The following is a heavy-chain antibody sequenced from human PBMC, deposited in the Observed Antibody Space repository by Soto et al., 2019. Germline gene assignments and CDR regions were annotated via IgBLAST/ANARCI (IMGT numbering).Heavy chain of an antibody. CDR2: VSTDVNNK. Sequence: SLRLSCAASGFTFSLFTLHWVRQPPGKGLDWVAVVSTDVNNKFYASSVKGRFTISRDNSKNTMYLQMNNLSPEDTAVYYCARGKLDFWGQGTTDPVSS. CDR1: GFTFSLFT. J-gene: IGHJ6*02. V-gene: IGHV3-30-3*01. CDR3: ARGKLDF.